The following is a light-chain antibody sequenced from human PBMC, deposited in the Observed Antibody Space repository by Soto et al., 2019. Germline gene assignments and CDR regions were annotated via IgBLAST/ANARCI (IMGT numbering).Light chain of an antibody. CDR3: KQYKEWPPFT. V-gene: IGKV3-15*01. CDR2: GAS. J-gene: IGKJ5*01. CDR1: QSVSNN. Sequence: DIVMTQSPATLSVSPGETATLSCRASQSVSNNVAWYQQKPGQAPRLLILGASTRATGIPARFSGSGSGTGFTLSISSLQSEDFAVYYCKQYKEWPPFTFGQGTRLEI.